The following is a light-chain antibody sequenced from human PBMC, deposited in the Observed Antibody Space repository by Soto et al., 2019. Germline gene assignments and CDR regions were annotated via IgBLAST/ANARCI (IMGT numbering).Light chain of an antibody. J-gene: IGKJ1*01. Sequence: EIVMTQSPATLSVSPGERATLSCRASQSVSSNLAWYQQKPGQAPRLLIYDASTRATGIPARFSGSGSGTDFTLTISSLQSEDFAVYYCRQYNDWPPWTFGQGTKVEIK. CDR2: DAS. V-gene: IGKV3-15*01. CDR3: RQYNDWPPWT. CDR1: QSVSSN.